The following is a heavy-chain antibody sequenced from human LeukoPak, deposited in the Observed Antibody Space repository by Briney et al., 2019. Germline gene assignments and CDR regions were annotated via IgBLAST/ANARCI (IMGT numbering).Heavy chain of an antibody. J-gene: IGHJ5*02. Sequence: PGGSLRLSCAASGFTFSSYWMHWVRQAPGKGLVWVSRINSDGSSTSYADSVKGRFTISRDNAKNTLYLQMNSLRAEDTAVYYCARGGSWTIFGVTYNWFDPWGQGTLVTVSS. CDR1: GFTFSSYW. CDR3: ARGGSWTIFGVTYNWFDP. CDR2: INSDGSST. D-gene: IGHD3-3*01. V-gene: IGHV3-74*01.